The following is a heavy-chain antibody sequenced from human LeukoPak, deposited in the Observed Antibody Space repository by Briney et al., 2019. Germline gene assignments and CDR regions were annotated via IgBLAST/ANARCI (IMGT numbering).Heavy chain of an antibody. J-gene: IGHJ3*02. Sequence: PGGSLRLSCAASGFTFNSYAMTWVRQAPGKGLEWVSLISDSGGRIYYADSVKGRFTISRDNSKNTLYLQMNSLRAEDTAVYYCALPPGAFDIWGQGTMVTVSS. CDR1: GFTFNSYA. V-gene: IGHV3-23*01. CDR2: ISDSGGRI. CDR3: ALPPGAFDI.